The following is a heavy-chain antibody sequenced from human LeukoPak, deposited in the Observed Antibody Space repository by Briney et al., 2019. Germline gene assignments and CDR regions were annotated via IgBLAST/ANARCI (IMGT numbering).Heavy chain of an antibody. V-gene: IGHV3-74*01. CDR3: ARDPYNGSYGDDYYYYMDV. J-gene: IGHJ6*03. CDR2: INPDGSNT. CDR1: GFTFSNYW. D-gene: IGHD1-26*01. Sequence: GGSLRLSCAASGFTFSNYWMHWVRHDPGKGLVSVSYINPDGSNTNYADSVKGRFTISRDNAKNALYLQMNSLRAEDTAVYYCARDPYNGSYGDDYYYYMDVWGKGTTVTISS.